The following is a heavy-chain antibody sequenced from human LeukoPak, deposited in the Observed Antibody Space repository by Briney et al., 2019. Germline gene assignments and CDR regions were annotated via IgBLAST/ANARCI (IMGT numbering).Heavy chain of an antibody. CDR3: ARERSSSGGHNWFDP. D-gene: IGHD4-23*01. CDR2: VYYTGVT. CDR1: GGFIITSGHY. V-gene: IGHV4-39*07. Sequence: PSETLSLTCTVSGGFIITSGHYGGWIRQPPGKGLEWIGSVYYTGVTSTNPFFRSRMSISVDTSKNQFSLNLTSVTAADAAVYYCARERSSSGGHNWFDPWGQGTLVTVSS. J-gene: IGHJ5*02.